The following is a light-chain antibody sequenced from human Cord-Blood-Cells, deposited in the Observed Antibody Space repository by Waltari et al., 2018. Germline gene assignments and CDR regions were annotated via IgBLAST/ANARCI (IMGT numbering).Light chain of an antibody. J-gene: IGLJ2*01. CDR1: SSNLGSTY. V-gene: IGLV1-47*01. CDR3: AAWDDSLSGVV. Sequence: QSVLTQPPSASATPGQRVTISCSGSSSNLGSTYVYWYQQLPGTAPTLLIYRNNQRPSGVPDRFSGSKSGTSASLAISGLRSEDEADYYCAAWDDSLSGVVFGGGTKLTVL. CDR2: RNN.